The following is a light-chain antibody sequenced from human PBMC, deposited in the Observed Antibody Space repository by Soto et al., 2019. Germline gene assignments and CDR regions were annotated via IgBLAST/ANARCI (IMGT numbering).Light chain of an antibody. CDR2: GAS. V-gene: IGKV1-5*01. J-gene: IGKJ2*01. Sequence: DIKMTQSPSTLSASVGDRVTITCRTSQSISNWLAWYQQKPGKAPKLLISGASSLESGVPSRFSGSGSGTEFTLTISSLQPDDFATYYCQQYDSYSYTFGQGTKVDI. CDR1: QSISNW. CDR3: QQYDSYSYT.